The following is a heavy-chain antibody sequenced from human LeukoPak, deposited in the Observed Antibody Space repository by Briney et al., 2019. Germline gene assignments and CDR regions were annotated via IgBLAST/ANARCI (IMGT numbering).Heavy chain of an antibody. Sequence: GGSLRLSCAASGFTFTSYGMHWVRQAPGEGLEWVAMIWYDGSHKKYADSVEGRFSISRDTSKNTLYLQMNSLRADDTAVYYCAGGIPIPATHPIDYWGQGSLVTVSS. CDR2: IWYDGSHK. V-gene: IGHV3-33*08. J-gene: IGHJ4*02. D-gene: IGHD2-21*01. CDR1: GFTFTSYG. CDR3: AGGIPIPATHPIDY.